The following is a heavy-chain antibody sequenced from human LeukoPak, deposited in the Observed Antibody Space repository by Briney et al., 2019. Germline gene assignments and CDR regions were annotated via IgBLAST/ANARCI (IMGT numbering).Heavy chain of an antibody. Sequence: ASVKVSCEASGGTFSSYAISWVRQAPGQGLEWMGGIIPIFGTANYAQKFQGRVTITADESTSTAYMELSSLRSEDTAVYYCTRKIAAAGNYYYYGMDVWGQGTTVTVSS. CDR3: TRKIAAAGNYYYYGMDV. D-gene: IGHD6-13*01. J-gene: IGHJ6*02. V-gene: IGHV1-69*13. CDR1: GGTFSSYA. CDR2: IIPIFGTA.